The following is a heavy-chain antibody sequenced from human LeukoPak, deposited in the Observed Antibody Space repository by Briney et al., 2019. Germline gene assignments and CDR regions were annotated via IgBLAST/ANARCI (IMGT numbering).Heavy chain of an antibody. CDR3: AREARPHITIGPAARIAVAGITFYY. Sequence: GGSLRLSCAASGFTFSTYWMSWVRQAPGKGLEWVANIKQDGSEKYHVDSVKGRFTISRDNAKNSLYLQMNSLRDEDTAVSYCAREARPHITIGPAARIAVAGITFYYWGQGTLVTVSS. CDR1: GFTFSTYW. V-gene: IGHV3-7*01. J-gene: IGHJ4*02. CDR2: IKQDGSEK. D-gene: IGHD6-19*01.